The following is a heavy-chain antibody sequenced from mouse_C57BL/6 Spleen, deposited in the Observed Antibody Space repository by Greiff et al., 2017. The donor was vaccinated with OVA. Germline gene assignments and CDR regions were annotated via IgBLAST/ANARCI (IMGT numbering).Heavy chain of an antibody. Sequence: DVKLVESEGGLVQPGSSMKLSCTASGFTFSDYYMAWVRQVPEKGLEWVANVNYDGSSTYYLDSLKSRFIISRDNAKNILYLQMSSLKSEDTATYYCAREGDYEGYFDVWGTGTTVTVSS. CDR2: VNYDGSST. V-gene: IGHV5-16*01. CDR3: AREGDYEGYFDV. J-gene: IGHJ1*03. D-gene: IGHD2-4*01. CDR1: GFTFSDYY.